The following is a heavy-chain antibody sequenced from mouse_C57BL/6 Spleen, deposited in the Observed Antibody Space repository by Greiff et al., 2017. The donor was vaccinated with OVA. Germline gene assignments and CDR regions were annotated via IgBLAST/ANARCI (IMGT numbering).Heavy chain of an antibody. CDR2: IYPGDGDT. CDR3: ARSGIYCDNSYYFDY. Sequence: VQRVESGPELVKPGASVKISCKASGYAFSSSWMNWVKQRPGKGLEWIGRIYPGDGDTNYNGKFKGKATLTADKSSSTAYMQLSSLTSEDSAVYFCARSGIYCDNSYYFDYWGQGTALTVSS. D-gene: IGHD2-1*01. CDR1: GYAFSSSW. V-gene: IGHV1-82*01. J-gene: IGHJ2*01.